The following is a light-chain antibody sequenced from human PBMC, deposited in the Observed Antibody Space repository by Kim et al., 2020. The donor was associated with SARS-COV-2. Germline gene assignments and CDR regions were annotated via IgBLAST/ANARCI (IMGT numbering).Light chain of an antibody. CDR3: KHYGSAQYS. J-gene: IGKJ2*03. CDR2: GAS. V-gene: IGKV3-20*01. Sequence: EIVLTQSPGTLSLSPGERATLSCRASQSISSSYLGWYQQKPGQAPRLLIYGASSRATGIPDRFSGSGSGTDFTLTISRLEPEDFAVYYCKHYGSAQYSFGQGTTLEIK. CDR1: QSISSSY.